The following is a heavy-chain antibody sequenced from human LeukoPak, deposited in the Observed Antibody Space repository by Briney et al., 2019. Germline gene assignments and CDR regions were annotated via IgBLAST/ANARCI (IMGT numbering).Heavy chain of an antibody. CDR2: INPNSGGT. D-gene: IGHD5-18*01. CDR3: ASSLQLWFDN. Sequence: ASVKVSCKASGCTFTGYYMHWVRQAPGQGLEWMGWINPNSGGTNYAQTFQGRVTMTRDTSISTAYMELSRLRSDDTAVYYCASSLQLWFDNWGQGTLVTVSS. J-gene: IGHJ4*02. CDR1: GCTFTGYY. V-gene: IGHV1-2*02.